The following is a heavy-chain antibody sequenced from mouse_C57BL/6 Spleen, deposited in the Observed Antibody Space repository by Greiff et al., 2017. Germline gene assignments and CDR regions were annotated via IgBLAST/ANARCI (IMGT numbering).Heavy chain of an antibody. V-gene: IGHV5-17*01. J-gene: IGHJ4*01. D-gene: IGHD2-2*01. CDR1: GFTFSDYG. CDR2: ISSGSSTI. Sequence: EVHLVESGGGLVKPGGSLKLSCAASGFTFSDYGMHWVRRAPEKGLEWVAYISSGSSTIYYADTVKGRFTISRDNAKNTLFLQMTSLRSEDTAMYYCAKWLTYAMDYWGQGTSVTVSS. CDR3: AKWLTYAMDY.